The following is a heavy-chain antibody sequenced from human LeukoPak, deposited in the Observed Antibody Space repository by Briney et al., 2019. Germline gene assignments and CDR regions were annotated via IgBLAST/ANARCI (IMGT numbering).Heavy chain of an antibody. CDR1: GGSISSYY. CDR3: ASPRRPADVGDY. D-gene: IGHD2-2*01. V-gene: IGHV3-66*01. Sequence: PSETLSLTCTVSGGSISSYYWSWVRQAPGKGLEWVSVIYSGGSTYYADSVKGRFTISRDNSKNTLYLQMNSLRAEDTAVYYCASPRRPADVGDYWGQGTLVTVSS. J-gene: IGHJ4*02. CDR2: IYSGGST.